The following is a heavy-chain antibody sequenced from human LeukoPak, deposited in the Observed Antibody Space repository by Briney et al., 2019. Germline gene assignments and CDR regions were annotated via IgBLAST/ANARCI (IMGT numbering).Heavy chain of an antibody. CDR3: AGYSGSHLGAGAEYFQH. CDR2: MDYSGST. V-gene: IGHV4-39*01. CDR1: GASISSSSYY. Sequence: SETLSLTRTVSGASISSSSYYWAWIRQPPGKGLEWIRSMDYSGSTYYKPSLKSRVTISVDTSKNQFSLKLSSVTAADTAVYYCAGYSGSHLGAGAEYFQHWGQGTLVTVSS. D-gene: IGHD1-26*01. J-gene: IGHJ1*01.